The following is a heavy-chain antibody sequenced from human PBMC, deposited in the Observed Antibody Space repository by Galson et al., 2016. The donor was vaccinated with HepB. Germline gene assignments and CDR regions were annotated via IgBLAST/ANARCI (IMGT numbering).Heavy chain of an antibody. V-gene: IGHV1-46*04. CDR1: GYTFTNYY. J-gene: IGHJ4*02. CDR3: ARVYDTSGHYLKDGIQFFDY. D-gene: IGHD3-22*01. CDR2: INPSVGTT. Sequence: SVKVSCKASGYTFTNYYIHWLRQAPGQGLEWMGVINPSVGTTTYAHRMQGRITMTRDTTTRTAYMELTSLGSDDTAVYFCARVYDTSGHYLKDGIQFFDYWGQGTLVTVSS.